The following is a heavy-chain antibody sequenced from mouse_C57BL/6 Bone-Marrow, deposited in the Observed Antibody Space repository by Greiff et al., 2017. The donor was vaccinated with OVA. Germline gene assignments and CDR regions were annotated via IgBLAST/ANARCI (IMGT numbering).Heavy chain of an antibody. CDR1: GFNIKDDY. V-gene: IGHV14-4*01. Sequence: EVQVVESGAELVRPGASVKLSCTASGFNIKDDYMHWVKQRPEQGLEWIGWIDPENGDTEYASKFQGKATITADTSSNTAYLQLSSLTSEDTAVYYCTKAQATFQSSYYYAMDYWGQGTSVTVSS. CDR2: IDPENGDT. D-gene: IGHD3-2*02. J-gene: IGHJ4*01. CDR3: TKAQATFQSSYYYAMDY.